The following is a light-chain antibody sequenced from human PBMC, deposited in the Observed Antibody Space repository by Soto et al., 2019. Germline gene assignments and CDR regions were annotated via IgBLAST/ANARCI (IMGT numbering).Light chain of an antibody. V-gene: IGKV2-30*02. CDR2: KVS. Sequence: DVVMTQSPLSLPVTLGQPASISCRSSQSLVHSDGNTYLNWFQQRPGQSPRRLIYKVSNRDSGVPDRFNGSGSGTNFTLKISRGEAEDVGVYYCMQGTHWPPYTFGQGTKLEIK. J-gene: IGKJ2*01. CDR1: QSLVHSDGNTY. CDR3: MQGTHWPPYT.